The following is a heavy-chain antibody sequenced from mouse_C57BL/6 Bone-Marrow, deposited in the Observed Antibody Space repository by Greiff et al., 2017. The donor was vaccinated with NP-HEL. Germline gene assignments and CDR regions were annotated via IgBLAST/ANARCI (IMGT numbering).Heavy chain of an antibody. CDR2: INYDGSST. V-gene: IGHV5-16*01. Sequence: EVKLVESEGGLVQPGSSMKLSCTASGFTFSDYYLAWVRQVPEKGLEWVANINYDGSSTYYLDSLKSRFIISRDNAKNILYLQMSSLKSEDTATYYCARELPYGYDEGYAMDYWGQGTSVTVSS. J-gene: IGHJ4*01. D-gene: IGHD2-2*01. CDR3: ARELPYGYDEGYAMDY. CDR1: GFTFSDYY.